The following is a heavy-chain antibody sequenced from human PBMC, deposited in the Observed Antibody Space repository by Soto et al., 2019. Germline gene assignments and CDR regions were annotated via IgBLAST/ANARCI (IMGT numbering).Heavy chain of an antibody. CDR3: ARDLGSELPLYNSSPYDY. CDR1: GYTFTSHG. J-gene: IGHJ4*02. D-gene: IGHD3-16*01. CDR2: ISAYNGNT. V-gene: IGHV1-18*01. Sequence: GASVKVSCKASGYTFTSHGISWVRQAPGQGLEWMGWISAYNGNTNYAQKLQGRVTMTTDTSTSTAYMELRSLRSDDTAVYYCARDLGSELPLYNSSPYDYWGQGTLVTVSS.